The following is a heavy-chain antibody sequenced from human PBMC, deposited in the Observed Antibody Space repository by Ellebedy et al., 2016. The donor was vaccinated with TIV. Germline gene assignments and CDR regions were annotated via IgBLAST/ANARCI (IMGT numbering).Heavy chain of an antibody. J-gene: IGHJ6*02. Sequence: AASEKVSCKASGYTFTSYGISWVRQAPGQGLEWMGWISAYNGNTNYAQKFQGRASMTTDASTNTVHLELMSLNFDDTAVYYCGRELGMGRGAMDVWGQGTTVTVSS. CDR3: GRELGMGRGAMDV. V-gene: IGHV1-18*04. D-gene: IGHD7-27*01. CDR1: GYTFTSYG. CDR2: ISAYNGNT.